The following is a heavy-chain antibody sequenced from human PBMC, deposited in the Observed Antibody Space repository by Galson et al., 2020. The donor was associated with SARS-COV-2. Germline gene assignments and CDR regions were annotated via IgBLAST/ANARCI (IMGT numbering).Heavy chain of an antibody. Sequence: ASVTVSCKVSGYTLTELSMHWVRQAPGKGLEWMGGFDTEDGETIYAQKFQGRVTMTEDTSTDTAYMELSSLRSEDTAVYYCATGPGEAVAGLFDPWGQGTLVTVSS. CDR1: GYTLTELS. V-gene: IGHV1-24*01. D-gene: IGHD6-19*01. CDR3: ATGPGEAVAGLFDP. CDR2: FDTEDGET. J-gene: IGHJ5*02.